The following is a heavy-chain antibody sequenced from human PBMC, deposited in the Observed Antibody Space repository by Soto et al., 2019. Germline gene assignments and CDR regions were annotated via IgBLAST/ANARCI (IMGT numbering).Heavy chain of an antibody. D-gene: IGHD2-15*01. CDR3: ARDRRSRYCSGGSCLRASGPPDAFDI. V-gene: IGHV4-34*01. Sequence: PSETLSLTCAVYGGSFSGYYWSWIRQPPGKGLEWIGEINHSGSTNYNPSLKSRVTISVDTSKNQFSLKLSSVTAADTAGYYCARDRRSRYCSGGSCLRASGPPDAFDIWGQGTMVTVSS. CDR1: GGSFSGYY. J-gene: IGHJ3*02. CDR2: INHSGST.